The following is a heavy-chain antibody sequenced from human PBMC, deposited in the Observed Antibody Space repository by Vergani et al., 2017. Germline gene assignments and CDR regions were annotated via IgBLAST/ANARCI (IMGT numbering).Heavy chain of an antibody. J-gene: IGHJ4*02. CDR1: GGSISSYY. V-gene: IGHV4-59*08. CDR2: IYYSGST. CDR3: ARPYSGSYPGYFDY. D-gene: IGHD1-26*01. Sequence: QVQLQESGPGLVKPSETLSLTCTVSGGSISSYYWSWIRQPPGKGLEWIGYIYYSGSTNYNPSLKSRVTISVDTSKNQFSLKLSSVTAADTAVYYCARPYSGSYPGYFDYWGQGTLVTVSS.